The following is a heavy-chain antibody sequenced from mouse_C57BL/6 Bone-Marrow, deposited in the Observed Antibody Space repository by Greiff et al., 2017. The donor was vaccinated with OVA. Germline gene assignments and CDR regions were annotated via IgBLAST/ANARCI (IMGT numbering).Heavy chain of an antibody. V-gene: IGHV2-2*01. CDR3: ARNIPFYDYGSRGYFDV. CDR2: IWSGGST. J-gene: IGHJ1*03. D-gene: IGHD1-1*01. Sequence: VKLQESGPGLVQPSQSLSITCTVSGFSLTSYGVHWVRQSPGKGLEWLGVIWSGGSTDYNAAFISRLSISKDNSKSQVFFKMNSLQADDTAIYYCARNIPFYDYGSRGYFDVWGTGTTVTVSS. CDR1: GFSLTSYG.